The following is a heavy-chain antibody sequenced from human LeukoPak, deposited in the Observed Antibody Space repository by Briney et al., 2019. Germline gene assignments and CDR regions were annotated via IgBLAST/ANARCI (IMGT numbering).Heavy chain of an antibody. CDR2: FDPEDGET. CDR3: ATVSCSSTSCYEEKYYFDY. J-gene: IGHJ4*02. V-gene: IGHV1-24*01. CDR1: GYTLTELS. D-gene: IGHD2-2*01. Sequence: ASVKVSCKVSGYTLTELSMHWVRQAPGKGLEWTGGFDPEDGETIYAQKFQGRVTMTEDTSTDTAYMELSSLRSEDTAVYYCATVSCSSTSCYEEKYYFDYWGQGTLVTVSS.